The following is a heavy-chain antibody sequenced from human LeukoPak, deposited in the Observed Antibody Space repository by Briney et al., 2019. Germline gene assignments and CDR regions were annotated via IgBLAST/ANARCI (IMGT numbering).Heavy chain of an antibody. D-gene: IGHD6-6*01. CDR1: GGTFSGYF. Sequence: SETLSLTCAVYGGTFSGYFWSWIRQPPGKGLEWMGEINHSGSTNYNPSLKSRVTISVDMFKIQFSMKLSSVNAADTAVYYCARGEDSSSYLSLYYYYSYMDVWGKGTTVTVSS. J-gene: IGHJ6*03. CDR2: INHSGST. CDR3: ARGEDSSSYLSLYYYYSYMDV. V-gene: IGHV4-34*01.